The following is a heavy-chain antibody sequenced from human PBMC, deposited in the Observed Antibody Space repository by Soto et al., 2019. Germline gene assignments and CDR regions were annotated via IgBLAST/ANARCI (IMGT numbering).Heavy chain of an antibody. J-gene: IGHJ4*02. CDR2: ISAYNGNT. D-gene: IGHD5-18*01. Sequence: QVQLVQSGAEVKKPGASVKVSCKASGYTFTSYGISWVRQAPGQGLEWMGWISAYNGNTNYAQKLQGRVTMTTDTSRSTADMELRSLRSDDTAVYYCASSLLVGYGLEGESDWGQGTLVTVSS. CDR1: GYTFTSYG. V-gene: IGHV1-18*01. CDR3: ASSLLVGYGLEGESD.